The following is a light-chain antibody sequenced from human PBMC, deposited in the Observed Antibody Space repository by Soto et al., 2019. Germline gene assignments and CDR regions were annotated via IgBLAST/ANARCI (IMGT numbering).Light chain of an antibody. V-gene: IGKV1-9*01. CDR3: QAVNSYPDN. Sequence: DIQLTQSPSFLSASVGDRVTITCRASQGISSYLAWYQQKPGKAPKLLIYAASTLQSGVPSRFSGSGSGTEFTLTNSSLQTEAFATYYCQAVNSYPDNFGQGTKLEIK. CDR1: QGISSY. CDR2: AAS. J-gene: IGKJ2*01.